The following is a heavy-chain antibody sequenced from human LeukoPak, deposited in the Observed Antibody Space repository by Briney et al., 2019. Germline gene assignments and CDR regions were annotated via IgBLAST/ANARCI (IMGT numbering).Heavy chain of an antibody. CDR3: GAAGGVIGQIDY. CDR1: GGSISSSNW. D-gene: IGHD3-16*02. Sequence: SETLSLTCAVSGGSISSSNWWSWVRQPPGKGLEWIGEIYHSGSTNYNPSLKSRVTISVDKSENQFSLKLSSVTAADTAVYYCGAAGGVIGQIDYWGQGTLVTVSS. V-gene: IGHV4-4*02. CDR2: IYHSGST. J-gene: IGHJ4*02.